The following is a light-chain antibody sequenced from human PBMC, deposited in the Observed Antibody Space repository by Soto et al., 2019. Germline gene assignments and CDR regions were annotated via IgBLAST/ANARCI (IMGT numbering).Light chain of an antibody. CDR2: EVS. Sequence: QSALTQPASVSGSPGQSITISCTGTSSDVGGYNYVSWYQQHPGKAPKLMIYEVSNRPSGVSNRFSGSKSGNTASLTISGVQAEDEADYYCSSYINPNTPVIFGGGTKLTVL. J-gene: IGLJ2*01. CDR1: SSDVGGYNY. CDR3: SSYINPNTPVI. V-gene: IGLV2-14*01.